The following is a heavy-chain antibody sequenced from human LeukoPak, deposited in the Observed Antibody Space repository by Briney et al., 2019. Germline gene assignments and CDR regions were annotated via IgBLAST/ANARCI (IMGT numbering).Heavy chain of an antibody. CDR3: ARWDRFGYYYYGMDV. CDR2: IYSGGST. D-gene: IGHD3-16*01. CDR1: GFTFSSYA. Sequence: QTGGSLRLSCAASGFTFSSYAMSWVRQAPGKGLEWVSVIYSGGSTYYADSVKGRFTISRDNSKNTLYLQMNSLRAEDTAVYYCARWDRFGYYYYGMDVWGQGTTVTVSS. J-gene: IGHJ6*02. V-gene: IGHV3-53*01.